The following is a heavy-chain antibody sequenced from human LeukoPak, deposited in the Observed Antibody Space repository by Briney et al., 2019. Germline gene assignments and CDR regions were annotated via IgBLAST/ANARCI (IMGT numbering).Heavy chain of an antibody. J-gene: IGHJ3*01. D-gene: IGHD1-7*01. V-gene: IGHV3-48*01. Sequence: GGSLRLSCAASGFTFSSYNMNWVRQAPGKGLEWVSYISDSSTTIYYADSVKGRFTISRNNAKNSLYLQMNSLRAEDTAVYYCARDPDWNYVRAFDFWGQGTMVIVSS. CDR2: ISDSSTTI. CDR1: GFTFSSYN. CDR3: ARDPDWNYVRAFDF.